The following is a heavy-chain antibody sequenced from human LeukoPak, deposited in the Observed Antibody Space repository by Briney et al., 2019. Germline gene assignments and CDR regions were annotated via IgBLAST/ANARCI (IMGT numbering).Heavy chain of an antibody. V-gene: IGHV3-23*01. CDR2: I. CDR3: AKGSGGSCYSPCDY. D-gene: IGHD2-15*01. CDR1: GLTFRNYA. J-gene: IGHJ4*02. Sequence: GGSLRLSCAASGLTFRNYAMSWVRQAPGKGLEWVSVIDAVKGRFTISRDNSKDTLYLQMDSLRAEDTAVYYCAKGSGGSCYSPCDYWGQGILVTVSS.